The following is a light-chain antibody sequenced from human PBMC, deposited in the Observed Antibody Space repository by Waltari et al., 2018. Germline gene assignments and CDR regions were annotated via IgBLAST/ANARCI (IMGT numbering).Light chain of an antibody. CDR3: QHYANSPPT. Sequence: PGERATLSCRASQTISYSYLAWYQQKPGQAPRLLISATSSRATAIPDRFSGSGSGTDFTLTISRLEPEDFAVYFCQHYANSPPTFGQGTKVEIK. J-gene: IGKJ1*01. CDR2: ATS. V-gene: IGKV3-20*01. CDR1: QTISYSY.